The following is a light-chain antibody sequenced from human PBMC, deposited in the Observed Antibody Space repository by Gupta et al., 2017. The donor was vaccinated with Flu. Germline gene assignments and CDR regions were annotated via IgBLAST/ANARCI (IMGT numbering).Light chain of an antibody. V-gene: IGKV1-5*03. CDR2: KAS. Sequence: DIQMTQSPSTLSASVGDRVTITCRASQSISSWLAWYQQKPGKAPKLLIYKASSLESGVPSRFSGSGSGTEFTLTISSLQPDDFATYCQQYNSYPTWTFGQGTKVEIK. J-gene: IGKJ1*01. CDR3: QQYNSYPTWT. CDR1: QSISSW.